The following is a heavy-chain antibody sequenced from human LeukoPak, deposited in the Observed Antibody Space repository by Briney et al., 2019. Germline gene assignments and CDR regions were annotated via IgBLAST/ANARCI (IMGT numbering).Heavy chain of an antibody. CDR2: IIPIFGTA. D-gene: IGHD2-15*01. J-gene: IGHJ4*02. CDR1: GGTFSSYA. Sequence: SVKVSCKASGGTFSSYAISWVRQAPGQGLECMGGIIPIFGTANYAQKFQGRVTITADESTSTAYMELSSLRSEDTAVYYCARDRPQYCSGGSCSRGFDYWGQGTLVTVSS. V-gene: IGHV1-69*13. CDR3: ARDRPQYCSGGSCSRGFDY.